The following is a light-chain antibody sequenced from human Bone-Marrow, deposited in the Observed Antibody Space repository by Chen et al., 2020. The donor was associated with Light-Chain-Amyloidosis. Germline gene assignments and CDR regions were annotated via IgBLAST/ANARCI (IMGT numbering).Light chain of an antibody. CDR2: RET. J-gene: IGLJ2*01. CDR1: DLPTKY. CDR3: QSADSSGTDEVI. V-gene: IGLV3-25*03. Sequence: SYELTQPPSVSVSPGQTARITCSGDDLPTKYAYWYQQKPGQAPVLVIHRETERPSGISERFSGSSSGTTATLTNSGVQAEDEADYHCQSADSSGTDEVIFGGGTKLTVL.